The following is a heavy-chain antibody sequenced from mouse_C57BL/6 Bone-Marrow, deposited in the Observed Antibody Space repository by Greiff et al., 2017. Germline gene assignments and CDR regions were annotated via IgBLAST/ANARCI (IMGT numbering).Heavy chain of an antibody. D-gene: IGHD2-1*01. CDR2: IHPNSGST. J-gene: IGHJ3*01. V-gene: IGHV1-64*01. CDR1: GYTFTSYW. CDR3: ARYDYGNYGWCAY. Sequence: QVQLQQPGAELVKPGASVKLSCKASGYTFTSYWMHWVKQRPGQGLEWIGMIHPNSGSTNYNEKFKSKATLTVDKSSSTAYMQLSSLTSEDSAVYYCARYDYGNYGWCAYWGQGTLVTVSA.